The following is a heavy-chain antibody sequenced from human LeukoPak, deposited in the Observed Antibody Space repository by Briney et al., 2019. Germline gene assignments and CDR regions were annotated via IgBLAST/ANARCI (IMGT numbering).Heavy chain of an antibody. Sequence: ASVKVSCKASGYTFTGYYMHWVRQASGQGLEWMGWINPNSGGTNYAQKFQGRVTMTRDTSISTAYMELSRLRSDDTAVYYCILSSGDYRGLLDYWGQGTLVTVSS. CDR2: INPNSGGT. D-gene: IGHD4-17*01. J-gene: IGHJ4*02. V-gene: IGHV1-2*02. CDR1: GYTFTGYY. CDR3: ILSSGDYRGLLDY.